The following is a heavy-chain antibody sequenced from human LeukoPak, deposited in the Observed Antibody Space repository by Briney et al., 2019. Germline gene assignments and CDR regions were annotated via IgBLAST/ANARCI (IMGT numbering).Heavy chain of an antibody. V-gene: IGHV4-39*01. D-gene: IGHD6-25*01. CDR3: ARQLYSSATV. J-gene: IGHJ6*02. CDR1: GGSISSSNYF. CDR2: IYYSGST. Sequence: SETLSLTCTVSGGSISSSNYFWGWIRQPPGKGLEWIGNIYYSGSTYYNPSPKSRVTISVDTSKNQFSLQLSSVTVADTAVYCCARQLYSSATVWGQGTTVTVSS.